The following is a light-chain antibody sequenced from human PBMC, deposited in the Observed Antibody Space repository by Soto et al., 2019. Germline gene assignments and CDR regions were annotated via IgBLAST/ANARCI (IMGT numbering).Light chain of an antibody. J-gene: IGKJ4*01. CDR3: QQFKTYSLT. CDR2: DAF. V-gene: IGKV1-5*01. CDR1: QSINNR. Sequence: DIQMTQSPSTLSASVGDRVTITCRASQSINNRLAWYQQKPGKAPKLLIFDAFNLESGVPFRFSGSGFGTEFTLTISSLQPDDSATYYCQQFKTYSLTFGGGTKVEI.